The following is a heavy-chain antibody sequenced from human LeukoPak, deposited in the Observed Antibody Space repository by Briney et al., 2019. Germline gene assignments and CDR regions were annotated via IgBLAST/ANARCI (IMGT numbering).Heavy chain of an antibody. Sequence: GASVKVSCKASGYTFTSYGISWVRQAPGQGLEWMGIINPSGGSTSYAQKFQGRVTMTRDTSTSTVYMELSSLRSEDTAVYYCARVLASTWYDFWNSGFDPWGQGTLVTVSS. CDR2: INPSGGST. CDR3: ARVLASTWYDFWNSGFDP. V-gene: IGHV1-46*01. CDR1: GYTFTSYG. J-gene: IGHJ5*02. D-gene: IGHD3-3*01.